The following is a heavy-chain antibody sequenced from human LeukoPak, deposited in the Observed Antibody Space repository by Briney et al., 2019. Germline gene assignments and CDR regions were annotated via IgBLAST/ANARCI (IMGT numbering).Heavy chain of an antibody. J-gene: IGHJ4*02. V-gene: IGHV3-23*01. Sequence: GGSLRLSCAASGFTFSSYAMSWVRQAPGKGLEWVSAISGSGGSTYYVDSVKGRFTISRDNSKNTLYLQMNSLRAEDTAVYYCAKDRGRPYDILTPLDYWGQGTLVTVSS. CDR1: GFTFSSYA. CDR3: AKDRGRPYDILTPLDY. CDR2: ISGSGGST. D-gene: IGHD3-9*01.